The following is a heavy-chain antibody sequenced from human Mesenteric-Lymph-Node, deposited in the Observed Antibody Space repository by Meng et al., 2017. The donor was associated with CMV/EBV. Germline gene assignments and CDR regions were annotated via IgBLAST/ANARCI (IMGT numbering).Heavy chain of an antibody. D-gene: IGHD2-15*01. CDR2: IYWDDDK. Sequence: GVSGGWIRQTPGKALEWLALIYWDDDKRYSPSLKGRLTITKDTSKNQVVLTMTNTDPMDTATYYCAHRASSCSGGSCYRSGRGYFDYWGPGTLVTVSS. J-gene: IGHJ4*02. CDR1: GVS. V-gene: IGHV2-5*02. CDR3: AHRASSCSGGSCYRSGRGYFDY.